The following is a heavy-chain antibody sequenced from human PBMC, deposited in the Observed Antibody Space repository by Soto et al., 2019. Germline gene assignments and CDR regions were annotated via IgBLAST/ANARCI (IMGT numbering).Heavy chain of an antibody. CDR2: INPSGGST. Sequence: QVQLVQSGAEVKKPGASVKVSCKASGYTFTTYFMHWVRQAPGQGLEWMGIINPSGGSTSYAQKFQRIVSRTRDTSTSTVYMELSSLRSDDTAVYYCARYLRSPRMQWLVSDAFDIWGQGTMVTVSS. CDR3: ARYLRSPRMQWLVSDAFDI. V-gene: IGHV1-46*01. D-gene: IGHD6-19*01. CDR1: GYTFTTYF. J-gene: IGHJ3*02.